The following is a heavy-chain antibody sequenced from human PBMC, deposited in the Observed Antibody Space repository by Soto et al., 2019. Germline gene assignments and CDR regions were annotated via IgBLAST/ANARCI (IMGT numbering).Heavy chain of an antibody. CDR2: ISGDGNTT. Sequence: DVQLVESGGGLAQPRGSLRLSCTASGFSFSTYWMHWVRQVPGKGPVWVSRISGDGNTTTYADSVKGRFTISRDNANNILYLDMNTLRAEDTAVYHCTRGPRVDSAGTGAHWGQGTLVTVSS. D-gene: IGHD6-13*01. CDR1: GFSFSTYW. CDR3: TRGPRVDSAGTGAH. J-gene: IGHJ4*02. V-gene: IGHV3-74*03.